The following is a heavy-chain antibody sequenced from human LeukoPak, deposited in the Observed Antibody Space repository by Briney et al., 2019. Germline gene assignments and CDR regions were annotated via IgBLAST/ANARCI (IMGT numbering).Heavy chain of an antibody. J-gene: IGHJ3*02. Sequence: PGGSLRLSCAASGFTFSSYGMHWVRQAPGKGLEWVAFIRYDGSNKYYADSVKGRFTISRDSSKNTLYLQMNSLRAEDTAVYYCAKDRFWGFLEWPDAFDIWGQGTMVTVSS. D-gene: IGHD3-3*01. CDR1: GFTFSSYG. V-gene: IGHV3-30*02. CDR2: IRYDGSNK. CDR3: AKDRFWGFLEWPDAFDI.